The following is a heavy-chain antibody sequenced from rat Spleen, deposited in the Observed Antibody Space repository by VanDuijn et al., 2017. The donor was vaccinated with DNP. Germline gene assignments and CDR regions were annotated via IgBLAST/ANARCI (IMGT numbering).Heavy chain of an antibody. CDR3: ARPDY. CDR1: GFSFTNYY. Sequence: EVQLVESGGGLVQPGRSMKLSCVASGFSFTNYYMAWVRQAPTKGLEWVAAISNGGNTIYYRDSVKGRFTISRDNAKSTLYLQMDSLRSEETATYYCARPDYWGQGVMVTVSS. V-gene: IGHV5S11*01. CDR2: ISNGGNTI. J-gene: IGHJ2*01.